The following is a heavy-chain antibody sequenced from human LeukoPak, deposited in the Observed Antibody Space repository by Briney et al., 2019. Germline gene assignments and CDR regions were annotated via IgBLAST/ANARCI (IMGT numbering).Heavy chain of an antibody. Sequence: SQTLSLTCTVSGGSISSGSYYWSWIRQPAGKGLEWIGRIYTSGSTNYNPSLKSRVTISVDTSKNQFSLNLTPVTAADTAVYYCARRGTYWNALGCWGQGALVTVSS. V-gene: IGHV4-61*02. J-gene: IGHJ4*02. CDR1: GGSISSGSYY. D-gene: IGHD1-1*01. CDR3: ARRGTYWNALGC. CDR2: IYTSGST.